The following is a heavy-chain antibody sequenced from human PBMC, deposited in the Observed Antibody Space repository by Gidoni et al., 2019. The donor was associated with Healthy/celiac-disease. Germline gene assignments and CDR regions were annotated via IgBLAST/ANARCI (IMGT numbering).Heavy chain of an antibody. D-gene: IGHD2-21*02. CDR3: AKAESRSLIVVVTALPRYYGMDV. J-gene: IGHJ6*02. Sequence: QVQLVESGGGVVQPGRSLRLSCAASVFTFSSSGMHWVRQAPGKGLEWVAVISYDGSNKYYADSVKGRFTISRDNSKNTLYLQMNSLRAEDTAVYYCAKAESRSLIVVVTALPRYYGMDVWGQGTTVTVSS. CDR2: ISYDGSNK. V-gene: IGHV3-30*18. CDR1: VFTFSSSG.